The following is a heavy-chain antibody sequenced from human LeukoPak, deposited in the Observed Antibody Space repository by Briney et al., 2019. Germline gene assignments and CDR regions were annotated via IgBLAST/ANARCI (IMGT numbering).Heavy chain of an antibody. Sequence: GGSLRLSCAASGFTFSSYSMNWVRQVPGKGLEWVSSISSSSSYIYYADSVKGRFTISRDNAKNSLYLQMNSLRAEDTAVYYCASCSGGSCYSGRIDYWGQGTLVTVSS. D-gene: IGHD2-15*01. CDR3: ASCSGGSCYSGRIDY. J-gene: IGHJ4*02. CDR2: ISSSSSYI. V-gene: IGHV3-21*01. CDR1: GFTFSSYS.